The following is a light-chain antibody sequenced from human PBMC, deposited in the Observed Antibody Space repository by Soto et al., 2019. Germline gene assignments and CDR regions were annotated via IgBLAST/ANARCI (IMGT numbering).Light chain of an antibody. J-gene: IGLJ1*01. Sequence: QPVLTQPASVSGSPGQSITFSCTGTSSDVGSYDYVSWHQQHPGKAPKLIIYDVNNRPSGVPSRFSGSKSGNTASLTISGLQTEDEADYYCCAYSTSGTHVFGTGTKVTVL. CDR2: DVN. CDR1: SSDVGSYDY. CDR3: CAYSTSGTHV. V-gene: IGLV2-14*03.